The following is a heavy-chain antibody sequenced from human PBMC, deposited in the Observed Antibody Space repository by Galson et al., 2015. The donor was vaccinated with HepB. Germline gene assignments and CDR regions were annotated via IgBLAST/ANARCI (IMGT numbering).Heavy chain of an antibody. Sequence: SLRLSCAASGFTVSSNYMSWVRQAPGKGLEWVSVIYSGGSTYYADSVKGRFTISRHNSKNTLYLQVNSLRAEDTAVYCCARVVGSGYIGYWGQGTLVTVSS. CDR2: IYSGGST. J-gene: IGHJ4*02. CDR1: GFTVSSNY. D-gene: IGHD3-22*01. V-gene: IGHV3-53*04. CDR3: ARVVGSGYIGY.